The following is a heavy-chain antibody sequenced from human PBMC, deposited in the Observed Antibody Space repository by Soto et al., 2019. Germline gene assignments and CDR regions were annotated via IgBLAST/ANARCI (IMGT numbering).Heavy chain of an antibody. D-gene: IGHD3-3*01. V-gene: IGHV1-69*13. CDR3: AAYYDFWSGNPPQPLYYYYGMDV. Sequence: GASVKVSCKASGGTFSSYAISWVRQAPGQGLEWMGGIIPIFGTANYAQEFQGRVTITADESTSTAYMELSSLRSEDTAVYYCAAYYDFWSGNPPQPLYYYYGMDVWGQGTTVTVSS. J-gene: IGHJ6*02. CDR1: GGTFSSYA. CDR2: IIPIFGTA.